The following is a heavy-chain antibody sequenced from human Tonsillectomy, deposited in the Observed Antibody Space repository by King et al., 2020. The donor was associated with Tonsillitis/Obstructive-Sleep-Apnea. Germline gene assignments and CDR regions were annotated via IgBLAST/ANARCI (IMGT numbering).Heavy chain of an antibody. CDR1: GFTFDDYA. CDR2: ISWNSGSI. J-gene: IGHJ4*02. D-gene: IGHD6-6*01. CDR3: AKDEEYSSSANFDY. Sequence: QLVQAGGGLVQPGRSLRLSCAASGFTFDDYAMHWVRQAPGKGLEWVSGISWNSGSIGYADSVKGRVTISRDNAKNSLYLQMNSLRAEATALYYCAKDEEYSSSANFDYWGQGTLVTVSS. V-gene: IGHV3-9*01.